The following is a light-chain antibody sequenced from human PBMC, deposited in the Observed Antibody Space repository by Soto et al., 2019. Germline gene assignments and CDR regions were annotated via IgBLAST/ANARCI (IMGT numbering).Light chain of an antibody. CDR1: SSDVGRYNY. V-gene: IGLV2-14*01. CDR3: SSFTSSSTFV. Sequence: SALAQPASVSGSPGQSITISCTGTSSDVGRYNYVSWFQQHPGKAPKLMIFDVSNWPSGVSDRFSGSKSGNTASLTISGLQAEDEADYYCSSFTSSSTFVFGTGTKVTVL. J-gene: IGLJ1*01. CDR2: DVS.